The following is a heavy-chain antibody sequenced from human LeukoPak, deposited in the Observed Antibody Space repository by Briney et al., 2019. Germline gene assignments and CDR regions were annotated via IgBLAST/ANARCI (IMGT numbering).Heavy chain of an antibody. Sequence: GRSLRLSCAASGFTFSSYGMHWVRQAPGKGLEWVAVIWYDASNKYYADSVKGRFTISRDNSNSTLYLQMNSLRAEDTAMYYCATERDALDIWGQGTMVTVSS. CDR2: IWYDASNK. J-gene: IGHJ3*02. CDR3: ATERDALDI. V-gene: IGHV3-33*01. CDR1: GFTFSSYG.